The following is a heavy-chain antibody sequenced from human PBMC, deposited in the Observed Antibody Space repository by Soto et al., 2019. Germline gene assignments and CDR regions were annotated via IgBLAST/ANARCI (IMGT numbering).Heavy chain of an antibody. CDR3: ARDLFTVTTASDAFDI. Sequence: GGSKRLSCGASGFNISDYGGHWVSKDPGKGLVWVSRLSFDGSDTNYADSVKGRFTISRDKSKDTLYLQMNSLRAEDTAVYYCARDLFTVTTASDAFDIWGQGTMVTVSS. D-gene: IGHD4-17*01. V-gene: IGHV3-74*01. J-gene: IGHJ3*02. CDR1: GFNISDYG. CDR2: LSFDGSDT.